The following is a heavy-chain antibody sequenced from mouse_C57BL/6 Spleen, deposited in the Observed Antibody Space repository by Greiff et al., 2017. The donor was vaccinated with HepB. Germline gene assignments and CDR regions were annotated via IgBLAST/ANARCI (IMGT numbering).Heavy chain of an antibody. D-gene: IGHD1-1*01. V-gene: IGHV1-64*01. CDR3: ATSTVADWYFDV. J-gene: IGHJ1*03. CDR1: GYTFTSYW. Sequence: VQLQQSGAELVKPGASVKLSCKASGYTFTSYWMHWVKQRPGQGLEWIGMIHPNSGNTNYNEKFKSKATLTVDKSSSTAYMQLSRLTSEDSAVYYCATSTVADWYFDVWGTGTTVTVSS. CDR2: IHPNSGNT.